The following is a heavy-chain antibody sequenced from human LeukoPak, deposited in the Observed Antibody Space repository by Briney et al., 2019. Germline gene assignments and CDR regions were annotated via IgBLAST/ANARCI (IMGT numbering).Heavy chain of an antibody. V-gene: IGHV1-18*01. D-gene: IGHD6-13*01. J-gene: IGHJ4*02. CDR3: ARGVYPSIAAAGGGFEY. CDR2: ISAYNGNT. CDR1: GYTFTGYG. Sequence: EASVKVSCKASGYTFTGYGISWVRQAPGQGLEWMGWISAYNGNTNYAQKLQGRVTMTTDTSTSTAYMELRSLRSDDTAVYYCARGVYPSIAAAGGGFEYWGQGTLVTVSS.